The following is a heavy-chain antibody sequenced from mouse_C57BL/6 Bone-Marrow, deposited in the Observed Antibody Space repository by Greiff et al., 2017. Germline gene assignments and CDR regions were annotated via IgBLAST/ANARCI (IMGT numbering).Heavy chain of an antibody. V-gene: IGHV1-9*01. CDR2: IFPGSGST. D-gene: IGHD1-1*01. CDR1: GYTFTGYW. J-gene: IGHJ2*01. Sequence: VQLQESGAELMKPGASVKLSCKATGYTFTGYWIEWVKQWPGHGLEWIGEIFPGSGSTYYNEKFKGKATFTADTSSNTAYMQLSSLTTEDSTIYYGESALYYGSPTHNWGQGTTLTVSS. CDR3: ESALYYGSPTHN.